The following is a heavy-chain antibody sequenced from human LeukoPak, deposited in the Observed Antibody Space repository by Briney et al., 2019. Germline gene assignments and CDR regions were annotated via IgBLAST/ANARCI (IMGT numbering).Heavy chain of an antibody. CDR3: ARDSLYSGSYYTYYYYYYMDV. CDR2: INPNSGGT. D-gene: IGHD1-26*01. V-gene: IGHV1-2*02. Sequence: APVKVSCKASGYTFTGYYMHWVRQAPGQGLEWMGWINPNSGGTNYAQKFQGRVTMTRDTSISTAYMELSRLRSDDTAVYYCARDSLYSGSYYTYYYYYYMDVWGKGTTVTVSS. CDR1: GYTFTGYY. J-gene: IGHJ6*03.